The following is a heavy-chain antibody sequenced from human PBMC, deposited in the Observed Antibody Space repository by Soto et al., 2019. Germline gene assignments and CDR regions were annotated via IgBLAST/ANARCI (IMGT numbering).Heavy chain of an antibody. V-gene: IGHV3-48*02. Sequence: GGSLRLSCAASGFTFSSYSMNWVRQAPGKGLEWVSYISSSSSTIYYADSVKGRFTISRDNAKNSLYLQMNSLRDGDTAVYYCARDQDGDYGYYYYGMDVWGQGTTVTVSS. CDR3: ARDQDGDYGYYYYGMDV. CDR1: GFTFSSYS. D-gene: IGHD4-17*01. CDR2: ISSSSSTI. J-gene: IGHJ6*02.